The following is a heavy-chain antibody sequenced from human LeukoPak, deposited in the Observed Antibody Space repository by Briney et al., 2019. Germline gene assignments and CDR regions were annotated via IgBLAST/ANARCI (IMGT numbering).Heavy chain of an antibody. CDR1: GFSFSSNS. CDR2: ISGSSSTI. D-gene: IGHD3-10*01. CDR3: ARDWMIWFGVIAEQFDY. Sequence: GGSLRLSCAASGFSFSSNSMNWVRQAPGKGLEWVSYISGSSSTIYYADSVKGRFTISRDNAKNSLYLQMNSLRAEDTAVYYCARDWMIWFGVIAEQFDYWGQGTLVTVSS. V-gene: IGHV3-48*01. J-gene: IGHJ4*02.